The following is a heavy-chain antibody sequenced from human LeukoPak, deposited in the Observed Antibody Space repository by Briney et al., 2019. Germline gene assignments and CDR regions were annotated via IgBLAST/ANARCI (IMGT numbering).Heavy chain of an antibody. D-gene: IGHD1-26*01. V-gene: IGHV3-9*01. CDR3: AKDYVIDSGSHNYYYGMDV. J-gene: IGHJ6*02. Sequence: PGRSLRLSCAASGFTFDDYAMPWVRQAPGKGLEWVSGISWNSGSIGYADSVKGRFTISRDNAKNSLYLQMNSLRAEDTALYYCAKDYVIDSGSHNYYYGMDVWGQGTTVTVSS. CDR1: GFTFDDYA. CDR2: ISWNSGSI.